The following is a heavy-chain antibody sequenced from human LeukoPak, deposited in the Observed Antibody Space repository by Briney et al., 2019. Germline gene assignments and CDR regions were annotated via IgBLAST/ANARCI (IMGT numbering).Heavy chain of an antibody. CDR3: AREHGGNANYYYYYMDV. Sequence: PGGSLRLSCAASGFTFSSYSMNWARQAPGKGLEWVSSISVSSSYIYSADSVKGRFTISRDNAKNSLYLQMNSLRAEDTAVYYCAREHGGNANYYYYYMDVWGKGTTVTVSS. CDR1: GFTFSSYS. V-gene: IGHV3-21*01. CDR2: ISVSSSYI. J-gene: IGHJ6*03. D-gene: IGHD4-23*01.